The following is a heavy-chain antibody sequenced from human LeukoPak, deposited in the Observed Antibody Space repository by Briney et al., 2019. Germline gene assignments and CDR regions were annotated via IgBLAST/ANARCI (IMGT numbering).Heavy chain of an antibody. V-gene: IGHV1-2*02. CDR3: ARDLSYSTSSGGDEHLRSSGSGLN. CDR1: GYTFTGYY. Sequence: ASVKVSCKASGYTFTGYYIHWVRQAPGQGLESMGWINPNSGGTNYAQKFQGRVTMTRDTSISTAYMELGSLRSDDTAVYYCARDLSYSTSSGGDEHLRSSGSGLNWGQGTLVTVSS. J-gene: IGHJ4*02. CDR2: INPNSGGT. D-gene: IGHD6-6*01.